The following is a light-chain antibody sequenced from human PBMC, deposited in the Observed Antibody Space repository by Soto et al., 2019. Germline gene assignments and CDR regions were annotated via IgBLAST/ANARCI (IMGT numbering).Light chain of an antibody. CDR2: EVR. Sequence: QSVLTQPPSASGSPGQSVTISCTGTSGDVGGYDFVSWYQQYPGKAPKLMIFEVRERPSGVPDRFSGSKSDNTASLTVSGLQADDEADYYCSSFAGRNTWVFGGGTQLTVL. J-gene: IGLJ3*02. CDR3: SSFAGRNTWV. CDR1: SGDVGGYDF. V-gene: IGLV2-8*01.